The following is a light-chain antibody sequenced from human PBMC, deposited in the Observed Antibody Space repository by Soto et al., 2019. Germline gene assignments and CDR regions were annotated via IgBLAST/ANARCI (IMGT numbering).Light chain of an antibody. CDR3: QSYDSSLSGAE. J-gene: IGLJ7*01. Sequence: QSVLTQPPSVSGAPGQRVTISCTGSSSNIGAGYDVHWYQQLPGTAHKLLIYDNSNRPSGVPDRFSGSKSGTSASLAITGLQAEDEADYYCQSYDSSLSGAEFGGGTQLTVL. CDR1: SSNIGAGYD. V-gene: IGLV1-40*01. CDR2: DNS.